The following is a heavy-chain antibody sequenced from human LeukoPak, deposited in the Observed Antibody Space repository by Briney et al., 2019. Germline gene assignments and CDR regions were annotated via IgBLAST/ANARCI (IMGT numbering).Heavy chain of an antibody. CDR2: IRSTVNSYAT. CDR3: TVSGNYPSDAFDI. J-gene: IGHJ3*02. D-gene: IGHD1-26*01. CDR1: GFTFSDSS. Sequence: PGGSLRLSCAASGFTFSDSSMHCVRQASGKGLEWVGRIRSTVNSYATSYAASVKGRFTISRDDSKNTAYLHMNSLKNEDTAVYHCTVSGNYPSDAFDIWGQGTMVTVSS. V-gene: IGHV3-73*01.